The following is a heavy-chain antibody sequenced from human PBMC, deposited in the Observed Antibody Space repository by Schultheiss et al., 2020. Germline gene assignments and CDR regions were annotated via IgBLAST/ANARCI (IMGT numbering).Heavy chain of an antibody. J-gene: IGHJ6*02. Sequence: ASVKVSGKASGYTFTSYGISWVRQAPGQGLEWMGWISAYNGNTNYAQKLQGRVTMTTDTSTSTAYMELRSLRSDDTAVYYCARADEDGYNYGMDVWGQGTTVTVSS. CDR3: ARADEDGYNYGMDV. CDR2: ISAYNGNT. D-gene: IGHD5-24*01. CDR1: GYTFTSYG. V-gene: IGHV1-18*01.